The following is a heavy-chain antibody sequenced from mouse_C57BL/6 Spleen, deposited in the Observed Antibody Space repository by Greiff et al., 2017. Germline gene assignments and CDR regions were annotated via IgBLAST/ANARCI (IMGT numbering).Heavy chain of an antibody. Sequence: VQLQQSGPGLVQPSQSLSITCTVSGFSLTSYGVHWVRQSPGKGLEWLGVIWRGGSTDYNAAFMSRLSITKDNSKSQVFFKMNSLQADDTAIYYCAKNPYDYDGYFDVWGTGTTVTVSS. CDR3: AKNPYDYDGYFDV. CDR1: GFSLTSYG. V-gene: IGHV2-5*01. CDR2: IWRGGST. D-gene: IGHD2-4*01. J-gene: IGHJ1*03.